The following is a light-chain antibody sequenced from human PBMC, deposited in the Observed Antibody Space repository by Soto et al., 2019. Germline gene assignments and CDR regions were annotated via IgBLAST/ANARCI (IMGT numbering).Light chain of an antibody. CDR3: AAWDYSLSAYV. V-gene: IGLV1-44*01. CDR1: SSNIGVSS. CDR2: TNS. J-gene: IGLJ1*01. Sequence: SVLTQPPSASGTPEQRVTISCSGSSSNIGVSSVNWYQHLPGTAPKLLIYTNSRRPSGVPDRFSGSKSGTSASLTISGPQPEDEAYYYCAAWDYSLSAYVFGTGTKVTVL.